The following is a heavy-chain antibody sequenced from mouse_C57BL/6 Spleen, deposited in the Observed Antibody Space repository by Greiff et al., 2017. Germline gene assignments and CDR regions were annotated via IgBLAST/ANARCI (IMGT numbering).Heavy chain of an antibody. V-gene: IGHV1-42*01. CDR3: ARSLYSNYEGTY. Sequence: EVKLQQSGPELVKPGASVKISCKASGYSFTGYYMNWVKQSPEKSLEWIGEINPSTGGTTYNQKFKAKATLTVDKSSSTAYMQLKSLTSEDSAVYYCARSLYSNYEGTYWGQGTLVTVSA. D-gene: IGHD2-5*01. CDR1: GYSFTGYY. J-gene: IGHJ3*01. CDR2: INPSTGGT.